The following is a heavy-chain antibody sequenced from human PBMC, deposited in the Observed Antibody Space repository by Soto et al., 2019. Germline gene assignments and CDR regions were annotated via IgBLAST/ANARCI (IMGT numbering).Heavy chain of an antibody. J-gene: IGHJ6*02. Sequence: GGSLRLSCAASGFNLWSNGMHWVRQAPGKGLEWVAITSYDGNNEYYADSVKGRFTISRDNAKNSLYLQMNSLRAEDTAVYYCARSSVSSSSWYRGNGMDVWGQGTTVTVSS. D-gene: IGHD6-13*01. CDR3: ARSSVSSSSWYRGNGMDV. CDR1: GFNLWSNG. CDR2: TSYDGNNE. V-gene: IGHV3-30*03.